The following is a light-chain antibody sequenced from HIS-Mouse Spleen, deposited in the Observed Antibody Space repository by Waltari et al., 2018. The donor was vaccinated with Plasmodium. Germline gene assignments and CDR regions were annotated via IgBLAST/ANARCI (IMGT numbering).Light chain of an antibody. J-gene: IGLJ2*01. Sequence: SYELTQPPSVSVSPGQTARITCSGDALPKQYAYWYQQKPGQAPVLVIYKDSERPSGIPERFSGSSSGTTCTLTISGVQAEDVADYYCQSADSSGTYQVFGGGTKLTVL. V-gene: IGLV3-25*03. CDR1: ALPKQY. CDR2: KDS. CDR3: QSADSSGTYQV.